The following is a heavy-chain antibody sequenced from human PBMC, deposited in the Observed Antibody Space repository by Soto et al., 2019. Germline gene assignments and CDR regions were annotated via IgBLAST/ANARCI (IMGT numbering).Heavy chain of an antibody. J-gene: IGHJ5*01. V-gene: IGHV1-18*04. CDR3: VRDQKYFRVNGNWFDS. CDR1: GYTSADFC. D-gene: IGHD2-2*01. Sequence: ASVKVSCKASGYTSADFCISWVRQAPGQGLEWMGWVSGNNGASNPAPKVQGRVTMTLDTSTGVSYMALRSLRSDDTAIYYCVRDQKYFRVNGNWFDSWGQGTLVTVSS. CDR2: VSGNNGAS.